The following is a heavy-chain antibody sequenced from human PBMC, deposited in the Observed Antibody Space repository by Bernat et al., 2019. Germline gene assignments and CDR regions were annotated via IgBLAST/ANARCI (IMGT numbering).Heavy chain of an antibody. CDR3: ARDLGGYCSSTSCYYYYGMDV. J-gene: IGHJ6*02. CDR2: INAGNGNT. D-gene: IGHD2-2*01. Sequence: QVQLVQSGAEVKKPGASVKVSCKASGYTFTSYAMHWVRQAPGQRLEWMGWINAGNGNTKYSQKFQGRVTITRDTSASTAYMELSSLRSEDTAVYYCARDLGGYCSSTSCYYYYGMDVLGQGTTVTVSS. V-gene: IGHV1-3*01. CDR1: GYTFTSYA.